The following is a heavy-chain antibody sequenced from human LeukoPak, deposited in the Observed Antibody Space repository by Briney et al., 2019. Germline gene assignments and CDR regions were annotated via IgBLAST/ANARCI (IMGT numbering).Heavy chain of an antibody. D-gene: IGHD4-23*01. J-gene: IGHJ6*03. V-gene: IGHV3-23*01. Sequence: GGSLRLSCAASGFTFSSYAMSWVRQAPGEGLEWVSAISGSGGSTYYADSVKGRFTISRDNSKNTLYLQMNSLRAEDTAVFYCAKNDYGGNSAPLGFNMDVWGKGTTVTVSS. CDR2: ISGSGGST. CDR3: AKNDYGGNSAPLGFNMDV. CDR1: GFTFSSYA.